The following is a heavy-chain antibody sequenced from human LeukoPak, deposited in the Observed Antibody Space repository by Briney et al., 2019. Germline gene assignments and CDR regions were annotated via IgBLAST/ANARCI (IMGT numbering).Heavy chain of an antibody. Sequence: PSETLSLTCTASGGSISSYSWSWIRQPPGKGLEWIGYIYYSGSTNYNPSLKIRVTIAVDTSKIQLSVKMSSVTAADAAVYYCAGDDYDIVTGSHYDFDCWGQVTLVTVAT. V-gene: IGHV4-59*01. CDR2: IYYSGST. CDR1: GGSISSYS. J-gene: IGHJ4*02. D-gene: IGHD3-9*01. CDR3: AGDDYDIVTGSHYDFDC.